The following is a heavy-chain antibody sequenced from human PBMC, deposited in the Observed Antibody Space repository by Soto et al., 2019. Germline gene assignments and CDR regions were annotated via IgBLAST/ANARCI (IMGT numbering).Heavy chain of an antibody. D-gene: IGHD4-17*01. CDR3: AGGMTTVTTYDY. Sequence: PSETLSLTCAVYGGSFSGYYWSWIRQPPGKGLEWIGYIYYSGSTNYNPSLKSRVTISVDTSKNQFSLKLSSVTAADTAVYYCAGGMTTVTTYDYWGQGTLVTVSS. J-gene: IGHJ4*02. CDR1: GGSFSGYY. CDR2: IYYSGST. V-gene: IGHV4-59*01.